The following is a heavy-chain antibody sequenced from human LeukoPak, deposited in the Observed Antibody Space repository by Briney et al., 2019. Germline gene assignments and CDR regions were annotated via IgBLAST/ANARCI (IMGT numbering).Heavy chain of an antibody. CDR3: AKDLSGYDDY. CDR2: ISGSGGST. Sequence: VSAISGSGGSTYYADSVKGRFTISRDNSKNTLYLQMNSLRAEDTAVYYCAKDLSGYDDYWGQGTLVTVSS. D-gene: IGHD5-12*01. J-gene: IGHJ4*02. V-gene: IGHV3-23*01.